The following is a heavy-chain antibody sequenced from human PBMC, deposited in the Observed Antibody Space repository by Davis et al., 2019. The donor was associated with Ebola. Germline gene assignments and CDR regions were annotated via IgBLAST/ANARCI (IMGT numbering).Heavy chain of an antibody. Sequence: GESLKISCAASGFTFSSYWMRWVRQAPGTGLEWVANIKQDGSEKYYVDSVKGRFTISRDNAKNSLYLQMNSLRAEDTAVYYCARHSSSSAAPFDYWGQGTLVTVSS. CDR2: IKQDGSEK. CDR3: ARHSSSSAAPFDY. V-gene: IGHV3-7*03. J-gene: IGHJ4*02. D-gene: IGHD6-6*01. CDR1: GFTFSSYW.